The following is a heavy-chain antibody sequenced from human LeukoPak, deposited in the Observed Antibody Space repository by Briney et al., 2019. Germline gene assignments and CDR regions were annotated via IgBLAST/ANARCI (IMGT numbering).Heavy chain of an antibody. J-gene: IGHJ3*01. D-gene: IGHD6-13*01. V-gene: IGHV3-30*04. CDR3: AREWVSPS. CDR2: ISYDGTNK. Sequence: GGSLRLSCAASGFVFSSYSIHWVRQAPGKGLEWVALISYDGTNKYCTDSVKGRFTISRDNSKNTVSLQMNSLRPEDTAVYYCAREWVSPSWGQGTMVTVSS. CDR1: GFVFSSYS.